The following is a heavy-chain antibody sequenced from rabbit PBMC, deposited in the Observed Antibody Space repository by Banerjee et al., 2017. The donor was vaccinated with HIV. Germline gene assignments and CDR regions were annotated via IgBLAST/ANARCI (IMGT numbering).Heavy chain of an antibody. V-gene: IGHV1S40*01. CDR2: IYAGSFDST. J-gene: IGHJ4*01. CDR1: GFSFSSSYY. D-gene: IGHD1-1*01. Sequence: QSLLESGGDLVKPGASPTLISSASGFSFSSSYYMCWVRQAPGKGLEWIACIYAGSFDSTAYASWAKGRFTISKTSSTTVTLQMTGLTAADTATYFCARDLDDVIGWNFGWWGPGTLVTVS. CDR3: ARDLDDVIGWNFGW.